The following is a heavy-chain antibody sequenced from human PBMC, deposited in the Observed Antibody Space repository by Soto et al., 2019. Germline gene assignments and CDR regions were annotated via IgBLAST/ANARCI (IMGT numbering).Heavy chain of an antibody. CDR3: ARRRPTGYYNY. CDR2: IGSSSSYT. D-gene: IGHD3-9*01. V-gene: IGHV3-11*05. CDR1: GFPFSDYY. J-gene: IGHJ4*02. Sequence: QVQLVESGGDLVKPGGSLRLSCAASGFPFSDYYMSWIRQAPGKGLEWVSSIGSSSSYTNYADSVKGRFTISRDNAKNSLCLQMNSLRAEDTAVYYCARRRPTGYYNYWGQGTLVTVSA.